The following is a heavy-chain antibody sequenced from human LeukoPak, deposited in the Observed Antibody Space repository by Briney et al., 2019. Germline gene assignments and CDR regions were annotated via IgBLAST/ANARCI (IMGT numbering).Heavy chain of an antibody. D-gene: IGHD6-19*01. V-gene: IGHV3-48*03. CDR2: ISSSGSTI. CDR1: GFTFSSYE. CDR3: ARGPIGWALDN. Sequence: GGSLRLSCAASGFTFSSYEMNWVRQAPGKGLEWVSYISSSGSTIYYADSVKGRFTISRDNAKNSLYLQMNSLRAEDTAVYYCARGPIGWALDNWGQGTLVTVSS. J-gene: IGHJ4*02.